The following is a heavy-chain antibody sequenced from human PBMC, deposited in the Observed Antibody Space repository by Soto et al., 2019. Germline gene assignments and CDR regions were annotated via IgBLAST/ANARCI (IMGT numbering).Heavy chain of an antibody. J-gene: IGHJ6*02. CDR3: ARSYYDFWSGYYRAHYYYGIAV. Sequence: PSETLSLTCAVYGGSFSGYYWSWIRQPPGKGLEWIGEINHSGSTNYNPSLKSRVTISVDTSKNQFSLKLSSVTAADTAVYYCARSYYDFWSGYYRAHYYYGIAVWGQGTTVTVSS. CDR1: GGSFSGYY. CDR2: INHSGST. V-gene: IGHV4-34*01. D-gene: IGHD3-3*01.